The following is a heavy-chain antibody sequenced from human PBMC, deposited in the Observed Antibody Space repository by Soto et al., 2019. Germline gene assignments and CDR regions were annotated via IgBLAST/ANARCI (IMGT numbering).Heavy chain of an antibody. V-gene: IGHV3-23*01. CDR1: GFTFSSYD. J-gene: IGHJ5*02. Sequence: EVQLLESGGGLVQTGGSLRLSCVGSGFTFSSYDMTWVRQAPGTGLEWVSSFSFYGRRDNTYYEDSVTARFTISRDNSRNTVYLQVHNLRFEDTAVYYCAKSLYSDNGGPNYHWGQGTLVTVSS. D-gene: IGHD5-12*01. CDR2: FSFYGRRDNT. CDR3: AKSLYSDNGGPNYH.